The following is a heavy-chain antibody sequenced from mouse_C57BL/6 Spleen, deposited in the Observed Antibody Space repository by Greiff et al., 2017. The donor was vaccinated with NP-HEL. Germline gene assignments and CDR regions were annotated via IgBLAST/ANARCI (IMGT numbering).Heavy chain of an antibody. CDR2: IDPSDSYT. Sequence: VQLQQPGAELVMPGASVKLSCKASGYTFTSYWMHWVKQRPGQGLEWIGEIDPSDSYTNYNQKFKGKSTLTVDKSSSTAYMQLSSLTSEDSAVYYCARTKSEYYYAMDYWGQGTSVTVSS. V-gene: IGHV1-69*01. CDR1: GYTFTSYW. J-gene: IGHJ4*01. CDR3: ARTKSEYYYAMDY.